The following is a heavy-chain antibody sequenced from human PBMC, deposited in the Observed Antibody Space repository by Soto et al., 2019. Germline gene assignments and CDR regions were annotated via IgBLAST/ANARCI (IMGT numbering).Heavy chain of an antibody. J-gene: IGHJ6*02. CDR2: ISWDGGST. V-gene: IGHV3-43*01. CDR3: AKGTGYYYYYGMDV. Sequence: EVQLLESGGGLVQPGGSLRLSCAASGFTFSSYAMSWVRQAPGKGLEWVSLISWDGGSTYYADSVKGRFTISRDNSKNSLYLQMNSLRTEDTALYYCAKGTGYYYYYGMDVWGQGTTVTVSS. D-gene: IGHD3-9*01. CDR1: GFTFSSYA.